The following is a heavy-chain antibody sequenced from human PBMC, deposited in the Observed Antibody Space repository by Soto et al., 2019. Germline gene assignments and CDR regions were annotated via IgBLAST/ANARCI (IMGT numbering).Heavy chain of an antibody. V-gene: IGHV4-39*07. D-gene: IGHD3-22*01. J-gene: IGHJ4*02. CDR3: ARLWGYYNDY. CDR2: IYSSENT. CDR1: GVSVSSNSYS. Sequence: SETLSLTCTVSGVSVSSNSYSWGWIRQSPGKGLEWIGTIYSSENTYYNPSLLSRVTISVDTSKNQFSLKLSSVTAADTAVYYCARLWGYYNDYWGQGTLVTVSS.